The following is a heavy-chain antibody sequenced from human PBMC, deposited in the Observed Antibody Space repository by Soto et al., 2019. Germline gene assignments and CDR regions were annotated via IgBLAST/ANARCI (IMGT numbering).Heavy chain of an antibody. CDR1: GYTFTGYY. J-gene: IGHJ6*02. CDR2: INPNSGGT. V-gene: IGHV1-2*02. D-gene: IGHD1-26*01. Sequence: ASVKVSCKASGYTFTGYYMHWVRQAPGQGLEWMGWINPNSGGTNYAQKFQGRVTMTRDTSISTAYMELSRLRSDDTAVYYCARQRPTDGRWEFANYYGMDVWGQGTPVTVS. CDR3: ARQRPTDGRWEFANYYGMDV.